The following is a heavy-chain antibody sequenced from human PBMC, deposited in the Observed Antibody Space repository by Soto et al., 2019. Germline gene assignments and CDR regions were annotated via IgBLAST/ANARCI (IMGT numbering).Heavy chain of an antibody. V-gene: IGHV1-3*01. CDR2: INAGNGNT. CDR3: ARTLGYCTIGVCSHWNGALDD. J-gene: IGHJ4*02. CDR1: GYTFTSYA. Sequence: GAAVKVTCKASGYTFTSYAMHWVRQAPGQRREWMGWINAGNGNTKYSQKFQGRVTITRDTSTSTAYMELSSLRSDDTAVYYCARTLGYCTIGVCSHWNGALDDWGQGTLVTVAS. D-gene: IGHD2-8*01.